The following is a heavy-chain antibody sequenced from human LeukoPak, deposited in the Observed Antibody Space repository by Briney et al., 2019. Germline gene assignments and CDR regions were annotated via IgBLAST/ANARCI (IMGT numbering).Heavy chain of an antibody. J-gene: IGHJ4*02. CDR1: GFTFSSYS. D-gene: IGHD5-18*01. CDR3: ARDIEVRGYSYGWGLRPNRRYDDY. Sequence: GGSLRLSCAASGFTFSSYSMNWVRQAPGKGLEWVSSISSSSSYIYYADSVKGRFTISRDNAKNSLYLQMNSLRAEDTAVYYCARDIEVRGYSYGWGLRPNRRYDDYWGQGTLVTVSS. V-gene: IGHV3-21*01. CDR2: ISSSSSYI.